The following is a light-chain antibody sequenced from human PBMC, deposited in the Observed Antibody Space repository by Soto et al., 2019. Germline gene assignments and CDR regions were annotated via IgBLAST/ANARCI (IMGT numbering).Light chain of an antibody. CDR1: SGDIGGYDY. V-gene: IGLV2-8*01. CDR2: EVT. CDR3: SSYAGSNNPYV. Sequence: QYVLTQPPSASGSPGQSVTISCTGTSGDIGGYDYVSWYQQHPGKAPKLMIYEVTKRPLGVPDRFSGSKSGNTASLTVSGLQAEDEADYYCSSYAGSNNPYVFGTGTKVTVL. J-gene: IGLJ1*01.